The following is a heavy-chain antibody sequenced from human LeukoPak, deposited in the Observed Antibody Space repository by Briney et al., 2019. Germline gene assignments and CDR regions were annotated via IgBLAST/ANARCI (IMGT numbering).Heavy chain of an antibody. J-gene: IGHJ3*02. CDR3: ARGSSDPDAFDI. CDR2: ISSSGSTI. D-gene: IGHD2-21*02. Sequence: PGGSLRLSCAASGFTFSDYYMSWVRQAPGEGLEWVSYISSSGSTIYYADSVKGRFTISRDNAKNSLYLQMNSLRAEDTAVYYCARGSSDPDAFDICGQGTMVTVSS. V-gene: IGHV3-11*01. CDR1: GFTFSDYY.